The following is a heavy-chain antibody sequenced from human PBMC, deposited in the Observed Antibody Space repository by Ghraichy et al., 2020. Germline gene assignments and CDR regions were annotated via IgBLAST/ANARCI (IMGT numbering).Heavy chain of an antibody. D-gene: IGHD7-27*01. V-gene: IGHV4-38-2*02. CDR1: GYSISSGYY. CDR3: ARADLGFYYYMDV. Sequence: SPTLSLTCTVSGYSISSGYYWGWIRQPPGKGLEWIGNIFHSGSTYYNPPLKSRVTISVDTSKNQFSLKLNSVTAADTAVYYCARADLGFYYYMDVWGKGTTVIVSS. CDR2: IFHSGST. J-gene: IGHJ6*03.